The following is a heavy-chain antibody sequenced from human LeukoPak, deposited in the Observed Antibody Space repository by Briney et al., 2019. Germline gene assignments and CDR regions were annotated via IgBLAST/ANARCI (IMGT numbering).Heavy chain of an antibody. D-gene: IGHD3-3*01. Sequence: GGSLRLSCAASGFTFSSYGMHWVRQAPGKGLEWGAVIWDDGSNKYYADSVKGRFTISRDNSKNTLYLQMNSLRAEDTAVYYCARDPYYDFWSGYYYYYYGMDVWGQGTTVTVSS. CDR2: IWDDGSNK. V-gene: IGHV3-33*01. CDR1: GFTFSSYG. J-gene: IGHJ6*02. CDR3: ARDPYYDFWSGYYYYYYGMDV.